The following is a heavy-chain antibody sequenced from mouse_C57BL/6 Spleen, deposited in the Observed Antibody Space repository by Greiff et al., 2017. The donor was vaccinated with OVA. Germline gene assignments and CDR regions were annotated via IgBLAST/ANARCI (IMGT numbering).Heavy chain of an antibody. Sequence: EVQLQQSGPELVKPGASVKISCKASGYTFTDYYMNWVKQSHGKSLEWIGDINPNNGGTSYNQKFKGKATLTVDKSSSTAYMELRSLTSEDSAVDYWATLYYGSSYWYFDVWGTGTTVTVSS. V-gene: IGHV1-26*01. CDR2: INPNNGGT. CDR1: GYTFTDYY. J-gene: IGHJ1*03. CDR3: ATLYYGSSYWYFDV. D-gene: IGHD1-1*01.